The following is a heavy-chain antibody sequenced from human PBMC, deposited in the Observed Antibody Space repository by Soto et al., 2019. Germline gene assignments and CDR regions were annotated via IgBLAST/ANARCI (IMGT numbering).Heavy chain of an antibody. D-gene: IGHD3-22*01. J-gene: IGHJ3*02. V-gene: IGHV2-5*02. Sequence: QITLKESGPTLVKPTQTLTLTCTFSGFSLSTSGVGVGWIRQPPGKALEWLALIYWDDDKRYSPSLKSRLTITKDTSKNQVVLTMTNMDPVDTATYYCARFDSSGYYSSLDAFDIWGQGTMVTVSS. CDR1: GFSLSTSGVG. CDR3: ARFDSSGYYSSLDAFDI. CDR2: IYWDDDK.